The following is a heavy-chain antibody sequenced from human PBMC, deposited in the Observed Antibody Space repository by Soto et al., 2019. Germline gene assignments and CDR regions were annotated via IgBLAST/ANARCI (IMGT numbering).Heavy chain of an antibody. J-gene: IGHJ4*02. CDR3: ARVGNSGYDHHYFDY. Sequence: PSETLSLTCTVSGGSISSYYWSWIRQPPGKGLEWIGYIYYSGSTNYNPSLKSRVTISVDTSKNQFSLKLSSVTAADTAVYYCARVGNSGYDHHYFDYWGQGTLVTVSS. D-gene: IGHD5-12*01. CDR1: GGSISSYY. V-gene: IGHV4-59*01. CDR2: IYYSGST.